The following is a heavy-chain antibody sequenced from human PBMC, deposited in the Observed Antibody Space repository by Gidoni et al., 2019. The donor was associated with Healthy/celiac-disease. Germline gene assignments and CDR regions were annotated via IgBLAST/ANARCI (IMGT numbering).Heavy chain of an antibody. CDR3: ARDREMTTVTTCWDY. CDR2: ISSSGSTI. V-gene: IGHV3-11*01. CDR1: GFTSSDYY. Sequence: QVQLVESGGGLVKPGGPLRLSCAASGFTSSDYYMSWIRQAPGKGLEWVSYISSSGSTIYYADSVKGRFTISRDNAKNSLYLQMNSLRAEDTAVYYCARDREMTTVTTCWDYWGQGTLVTVSS. J-gene: IGHJ4*02. D-gene: IGHD4-17*01.